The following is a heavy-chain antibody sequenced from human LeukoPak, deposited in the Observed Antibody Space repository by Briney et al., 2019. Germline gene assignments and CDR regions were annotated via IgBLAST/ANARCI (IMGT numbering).Heavy chain of an antibody. J-gene: IGHJ4*02. CDR1: GYTFTSYG. CDR3: ARITMVRGVIIENDY. Sequence: APVKVSCKASGYTFTSYGISWVRQAPGQGLEWMGWISAYNGNTNYAQKLQGRVTMTTDTSTSTAYMELRSLRSDDTAVYYCARITMVRGVIIENDYWGQGTLVTVSS. D-gene: IGHD3-10*01. V-gene: IGHV1-18*01. CDR2: ISAYNGNT.